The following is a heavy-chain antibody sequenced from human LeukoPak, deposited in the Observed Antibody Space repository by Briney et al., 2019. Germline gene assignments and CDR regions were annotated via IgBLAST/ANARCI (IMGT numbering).Heavy chain of an antibody. CDR2: INHRVSDV. Sequence: GGALRLSCAASGFTFSDYYMSWIRQAPGKGLERVSYINHRVSDVQYADSVKGRFTISRDNARNSLYLQMKGPRDDDTAGYYGAKDILEAGLFFDYWGLGTLVTVSS. CDR3: AKDILEAGLFFDY. CDR1: GFTFSDYY. J-gene: IGHJ4*02. V-gene: IGHV3-11*01. D-gene: IGHD6-13*01.